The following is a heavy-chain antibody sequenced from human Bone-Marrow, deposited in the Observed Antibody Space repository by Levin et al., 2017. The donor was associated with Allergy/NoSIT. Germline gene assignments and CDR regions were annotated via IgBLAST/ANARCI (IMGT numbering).Heavy chain of an antibody. CDR2: IHYSGST. D-gene: IGHD2-15*01. J-gene: IGHJ6*02. V-gene: IGHV4-59*01. CDR1: GGSISSYY. CDR3: ARERWEVESGSYYYYYGMDV. Sequence: SETLSLTCTVSGGSISSYYWSWIRQPPGKGLEWIGYIHYSGSTNYNPSLKSRVTISVDTSKNQFSLKLSSVTAADTAVYYCARERWEVESGSYYYYYGMDVWGQGTTVTVSS.